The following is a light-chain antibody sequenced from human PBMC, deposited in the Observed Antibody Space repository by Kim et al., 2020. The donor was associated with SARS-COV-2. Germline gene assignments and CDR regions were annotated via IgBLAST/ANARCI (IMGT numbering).Light chain of an antibody. CDR1: SSNLGSNY. J-gene: IGLJ2*01. V-gene: IGLV1-47*01. CDR3: AAWDDSLSGHVV. CDR2: RNN. Sequence: VSISCSGSSSNLGSNYVYWYQQLPGTAPKLLIYRNNPRPSGVPDRFSGSKSGTSASLAISGLRSEDEADYYCAAWDDSLSGHVVFGGGTQLTVL.